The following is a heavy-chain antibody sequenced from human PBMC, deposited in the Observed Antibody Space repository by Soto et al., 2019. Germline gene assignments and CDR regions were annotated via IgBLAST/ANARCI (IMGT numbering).Heavy chain of an antibody. CDR3: ARQAYYYDSSDLLRGAFDI. CDR1: GGSISSGGYY. V-gene: IGHV4-31*03. D-gene: IGHD3-22*01. J-gene: IGHJ3*02. CDR2: IYYSGST. Sequence: PSETLSLTCTVSGGSISSGGYYWSWIRQHPGKGLEWIGYIYYSGSTYYNPPLKSRVTISVDTSKNQFSLKLSSVTAADTAVYYCARQAYYYDSSDLLRGAFDIWGQGTMVTVSS.